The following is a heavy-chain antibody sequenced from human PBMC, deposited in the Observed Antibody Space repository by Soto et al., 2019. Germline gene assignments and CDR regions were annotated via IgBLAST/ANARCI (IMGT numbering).Heavy chain of an antibody. CDR3: HGYGY. CDR2: IYSGGTI. Sequence: EVQVVESGGGLIQPGGSLRLSCAVSGFTVTIDYMSWVRQAPGKGLEWVSVIYSGGTIYYADSVKGRFTISRDTSKNTLYLQMNSLRGEDTAMYYCHGYGYWGQGTLVTVSS. J-gene: IGHJ4*02. V-gene: IGHV3-53*01. D-gene: IGHD5-12*01. CDR1: GFTVTIDY.